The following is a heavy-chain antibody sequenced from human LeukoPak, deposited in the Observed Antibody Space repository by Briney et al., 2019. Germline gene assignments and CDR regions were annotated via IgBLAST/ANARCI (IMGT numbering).Heavy chain of an antibody. CDR1: GFTFSSYA. V-gene: IGHV3-33*08. D-gene: IGHD3-22*01. J-gene: IGHJ4*02. CDR3: ARDGRRQWLPLDY. Sequence: GGSLRLSCAASGFTFSSYAMSWVRQAPGKGLEWVAVIWYDGSNKYYADSVKGRFTISRDNSKNTLYLQMNSLRAEDTAVYYCARDGRRQWLPLDYWGQGTLVTVSS. CDR2: IWYDGSNK.